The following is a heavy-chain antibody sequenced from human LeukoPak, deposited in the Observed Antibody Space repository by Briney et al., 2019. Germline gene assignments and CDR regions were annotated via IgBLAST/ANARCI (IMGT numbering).Heavy chain of an antibody. D-gene: IGHD3-22*01. Sequence: GGSLRLSCAASGFTFSSYGMHWVRQAPGKGLEWVAVIWYDGSNKYYADSVKGRFTISRDNSKNTLYLQTNSLRAEDTAVYYCARAYDSSGYYPLGAFDIWGQGTMVTVSS. J-gene: IGHJ3*02. CDR2: IWYDGSNK. CDR3: ARAYDSSGYYPLGAFDI. V-gene: IGHV3-33*01. CDR1: GFTFSSYG.